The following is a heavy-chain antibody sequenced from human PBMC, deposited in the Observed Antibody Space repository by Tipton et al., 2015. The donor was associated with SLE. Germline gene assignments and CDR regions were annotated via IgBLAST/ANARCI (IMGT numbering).Heavy chain of an antibody. V-gene: IGHV3-48*03. CDR3: AKEADYDILTGHRGAFDI. Sequence: SLRLSCAASGFTFSNYEMNWVRQAPGKGLEWVSYISSSGSTIYYADSVQGRFTISRDNARNSLYLQMNILRAEDTAVYYCAKEADYDILTGHRGAFDIWGQGTMVTVSS. CDR1: GFTFSNYE. CDR2: ISSSGSTI. D-gene: IGHD3-9*01. J-gene: IGHJ3*02.